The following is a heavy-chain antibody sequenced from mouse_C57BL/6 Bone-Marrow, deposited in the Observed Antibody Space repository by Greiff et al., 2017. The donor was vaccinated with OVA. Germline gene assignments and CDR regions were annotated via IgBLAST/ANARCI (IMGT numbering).Heavy chain of an antibody. Sequence: VQLQQPGAELVKPGASVKLSCKASGYTFTSYWMQWVKQRPGQGLEWIGEIDPSDSYTNYNQKFKGKATLTVDTSSSKAYMQFSSRTSEDSAVYYCARDYYGSSDGDYWGQGTTLTVSS. D-gene: IGHD1-1*01. CDR3: ARDYYGSSDGDY. CDR1: GYTFTSYW. J-gene: IGHJ2*01. CDR2: IDPSDSYT. V-gene: IGHV1-50*01.